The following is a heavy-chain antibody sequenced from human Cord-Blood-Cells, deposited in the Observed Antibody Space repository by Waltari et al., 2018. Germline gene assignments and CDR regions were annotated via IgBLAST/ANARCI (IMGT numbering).Heavy chain of an antibody. CDR1: GDSVSSNSAA. CDR2: TYYRSKWYN. V-gene: IGHV6-1*01. Sequence: QVQLQQSGPGLVKPSQTLSFTCAISGDSVSSNSAAWKWISQSTSRGLEWLGRTYYRSKWYNDYAVSVKSRITINPDTSKNQFSLQLNSVTPEDTAVYYCASVEVCSPIDPWGQGTLVTVSS. J-gene: IGHJ5*02. CDR3: ASVEVCSPIDP.